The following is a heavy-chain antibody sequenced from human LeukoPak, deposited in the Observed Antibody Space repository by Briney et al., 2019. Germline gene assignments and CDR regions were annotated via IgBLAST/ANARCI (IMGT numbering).Heavy chain of an antibody. D-gene: IGHD1-26*01. J-gene: IGHJ4*02. Sequence: GGSLRLSCAASGFTFSNAWMSWVRQAPGKGLEWVGRIKSKTDGGTTDYAAPVKGRFTISRDDSKNTLCLQMNSLKTEDTAVYHCTTGYKWELLSYFDYWGQGTLVTVSS. CDR1: GFTFSNAW. CDR3: TTGYKWELLSYFDY. V-gene: IGHV3-15*01. CDR2: IKSKTDGGTT.